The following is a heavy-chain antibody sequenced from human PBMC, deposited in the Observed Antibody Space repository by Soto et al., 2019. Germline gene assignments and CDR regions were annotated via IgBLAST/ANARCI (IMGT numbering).Heavy chain of an antibody. CDR1: GGSISSYY. V-gene: IGHV4-59*01. D-gene: IGHD2-15*01. Sequence: SETLSLTCTVSGGSISSYYWSWIRQPPGKGLEWIGYIYYSGSTNYNPSLKSRVTISVDTSKNQFSLKLIAVTAADTAVYYCARGGVVVAIPFDYWGQGTLVTVSS. CDR3: ARGGVVVAIPFDY. J-gene: IGHJ4*02. CDR2: IYYSGST.